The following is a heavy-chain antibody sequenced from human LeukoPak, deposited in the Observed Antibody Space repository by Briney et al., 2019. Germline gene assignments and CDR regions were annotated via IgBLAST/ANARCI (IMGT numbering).Heavy chain of an antibody. J-gene: IGHJ6*02. CDR2: ISYSGSGT. D-gene: IGHD3-3*01. CDR3: AKDRHTNYYYYGMDV. Sequence: GGSLRLSCAASGFTFSSSAMAWVRHAPGKGLEWVSTISYSGSGTYYADSVKGRFTISRDNSENTVYLQMTSLRVEDTAEYYCAKDRHTNYYYYGMDVWGQGTTVTVSS. CDR1: GFTFSSSA. V-gene: IGHV3-23*01.